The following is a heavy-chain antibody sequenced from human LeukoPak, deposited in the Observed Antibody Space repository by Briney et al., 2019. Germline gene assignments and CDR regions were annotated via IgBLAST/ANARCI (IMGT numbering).Heavy chain of an antibody. CDR3: ARVFRSITARLDFDY. CDR1: GYTFTGYY. D-gene: IGHD6-6*01. J-gene: IGHJ4*02. Sequence: ASVKVSCKASGYTFTGYYMHWVRQAPGQGLEWMGWINPNSGGTNYAQKFQGRVTMTRDTSITTAYMELSRLRSDDTAVYYCARVFRSITARLDFDYWGQGTLVTVSS. CDR2: INPNSGGT. V-gene: IGHV1-2*02.